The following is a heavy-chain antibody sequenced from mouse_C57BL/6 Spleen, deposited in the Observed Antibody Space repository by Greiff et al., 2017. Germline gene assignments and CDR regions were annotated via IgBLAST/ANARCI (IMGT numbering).Heavy chain of an antibody. CDR1: GYAFSSYW. D-gene: IGHD2-4*01. V-gene: IGHV1-80*01. Sequence: QVQLQQSGAELVKPGASVKISCKASGYAFSSYWMNWVKQRPGKGLEWIGQIYPGDGATNYNGKIKGKDTLTADKSTSTYYMQLSSLTSEDSAVYLCAIYYEYAMDYWGQGTSVTVSS. CDR3: AIYYEYAMDY. CDR2: IYPGDGAT. J-gene: IGHJ4*01.